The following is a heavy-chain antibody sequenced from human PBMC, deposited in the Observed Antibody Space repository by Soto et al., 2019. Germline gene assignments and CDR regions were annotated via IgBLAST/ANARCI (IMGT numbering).Heavy chain of an antibody. Sequence: SLTLSLTYTVAYGNSSNYYWSWIRQHPGKGLEWIGYIYYSGSTNYNPSLKSRVTISVDTSKNQFSLKLSSVTAADTAVYYCARVKGPYSSSWNGNPRVSFYYYMDVWGKGTTVTVSS. V-gene: IGHV4-59*01. D-gene: IGHD6-13*01. CDR3: ARVKGPYSSSWNGNPRVSFYYYMDV. CDR2: IYYSGST. J-gene: IGHJ6*03. CDR1: YGNSSNYY.